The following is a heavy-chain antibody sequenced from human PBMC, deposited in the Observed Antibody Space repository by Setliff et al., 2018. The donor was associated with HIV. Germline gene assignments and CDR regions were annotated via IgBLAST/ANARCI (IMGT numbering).Heavy chain of an antibody. J-gene: IGHJ3*02. Sequence: GASVKVSCKASGYTFTSYGITWVQQAPGQGLEWMGWISSYNGNTDYAQKLQGRVTMTTRTSTTTAYMELRSLRSDDTAVYYCARGLYSSSSRGAFDIWGQGTMVTVSS. CDR3: ARGLYSSSSRGAFDI. V-gene: IGHV1-18*01. CDR1: GYTFTSYG. D-gene: IGHD6-6*01. CDR2: ISSYNGNT.